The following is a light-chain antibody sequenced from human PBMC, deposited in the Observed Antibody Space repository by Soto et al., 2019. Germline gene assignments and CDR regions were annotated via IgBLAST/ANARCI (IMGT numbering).Light chain of an antibody. J-gene: IGKJ3*01. V-gene: IGKV4-1*01. CDR2: WAS. CDR3: QQFYSLPLT. CDR1: QSVLYNSNNKNH. Sequence: DIVMTQSPDSLAVPLGERATINCKSSQSVLYNSNNKNHLAWYQQKPGQPPKLLIYWASTRESGVPDRFSGSGSGTDFNLTISSLQAEDVAVYYCQQFYSLPLTFGPGTKVDI.